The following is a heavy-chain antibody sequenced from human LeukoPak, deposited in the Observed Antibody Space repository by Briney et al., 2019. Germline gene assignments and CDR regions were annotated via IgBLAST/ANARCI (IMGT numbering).Heavy chain of an antibody. Sequence: PGGSLRLSCAASGFTFSNYWMHWVRQAPGKGLVWVSRINSDGSSTNYADSVKGRFTISRDNAKNTLYLQMNSLRAEDTAVYYCARDYYGSGNLFDPWGQGTLVTVSS. CDR2: INSDGSST. V-gene: IGHV3-74*01. J-gene: IGHJ5*02. D-gene: IGHD3-10*01. CDR1: GFTFSNYW. CDR3: ARDYYGSGNLFDP.